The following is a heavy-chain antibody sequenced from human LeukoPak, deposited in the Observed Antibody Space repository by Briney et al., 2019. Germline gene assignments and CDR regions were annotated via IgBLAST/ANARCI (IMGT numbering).Heavy chain of an antibody. CDR3: ARGEGYCSSTSCLFNTPLVDY. CDR1: GYTFTGYY. D-gene: IGHD2-2*01. Sequence: ASVKVSCKASGYTFTGYYMHWVRQAPGQGLEWMGWINPNSGGTNYAQKFQGRVTMTRDTSISTAYMELSRLRSDDTAVYYCARGEGYCSSTSCLFNTPLVDYWGQGTLVTVSS. J-gene: IGHJ4*02. V-gene: IGHV1-2*02. CDR2: INPNSGGT.